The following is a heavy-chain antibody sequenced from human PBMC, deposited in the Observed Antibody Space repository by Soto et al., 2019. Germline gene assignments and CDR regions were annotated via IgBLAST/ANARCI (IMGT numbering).Heavy chain of an antibody. CDR3: ARNASWGRAFDI. CDR2: IYNSGST. J-gene: IGHJ3*02. Sequence: QLQMQESGPGLVKPSETLSLTCTVSGGSINSFYWSWIRQPPGKGLEWIGYIYNSGSTSCNPSLKSRVTMSLDTSKNQFPLTLNSVTAADTAVYFCARNASWGRAFDIWGQGTMVTVSS. CDR1: GGSINSFY. V-gene: IGHV4-59*08. D-gene: IGHD3-16*01.